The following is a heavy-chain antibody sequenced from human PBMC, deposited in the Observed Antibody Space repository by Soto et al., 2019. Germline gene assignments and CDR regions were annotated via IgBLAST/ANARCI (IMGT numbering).Heavy chain of an antibody. CDR1: GYSFTSYW. V-gene: IGHV5-51*01. Sequence: GGSLKISGKGSGYSFTSYWIGWVRQMTGKGLEWMGIIYPGDSDTRYSPSFQGQVTISADKSISTAYLQWSSLKASDTAMYYCARLLSYDFWSGYPGTYYFDYWGQGTLVTVSS. J-gene: IGHJ4*02. D-gene: IGHD3-3*01. CDR2: IYPGDSDT. CDR3: ARLLSYDFWSGYPGTYYFDY.